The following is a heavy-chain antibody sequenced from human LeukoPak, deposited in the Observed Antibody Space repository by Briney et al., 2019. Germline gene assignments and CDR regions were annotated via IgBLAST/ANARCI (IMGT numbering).Heavy chain of an antibody. Sequence: GASVKVSCKASGYTFTGYYMHWVRQAPGQGLEWMGWINPNSGGTKYAQKFQGRVTMTGDTSISTVYMELSRLRSDDSAVYYCAREDYDILTGYRTKHWFHPWGQGTLVTVSS. J-gene: IGHJ5*02. D-gene: IGHD3-9*01. V-gene: IGHV1-2*02. CDR1: GYTFTGYY. CDR2: INPNSGGT. CDR3: AREDYDILTGYRTKHWFHP.